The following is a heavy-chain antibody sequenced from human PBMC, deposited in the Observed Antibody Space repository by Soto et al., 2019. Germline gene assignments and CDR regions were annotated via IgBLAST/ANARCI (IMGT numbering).Heavy chain of an antibody. Sequence: SETLSLTCTVSGGSISSGDYYWIWIRQPPGKGLEWIGYIYYSGSTYYNPSLKSRVTISVDTSKNQFSLKLSSVTAADTAVYYCSRVAVVVVAATFDYWGQGTLVTVSS. CDR2: IYYSGST. D-gene: IGHD2-15*01. J-gene: IGHJ4*02. V-gene: IGHV4-30-4*01. CDR3: SRVAVVVVAATFDY. CDR1: GGSISSGDYY.